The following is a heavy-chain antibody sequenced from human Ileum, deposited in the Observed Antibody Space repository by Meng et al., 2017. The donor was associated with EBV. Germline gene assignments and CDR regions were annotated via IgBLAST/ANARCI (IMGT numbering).Heavy chain of an antibody. CDR2: IYYSGNT. Sequence: QVQLQESGPGLVKPAEXLSLTCTVSGGSVSSGSYYWTWIRQPPGKTLEWLGFIYYSGNTNYNPSLKGRVTLSIDMSKNQFSLNLTSVTAADTAVYYCARWPRSITATGGIEHWGQGTLVTFSS. CDR1: GGSVSSGSYY. V-gene: IGHV4-61*01. CDR3: ARWPRSITATGGIEH. D-gene: IGHD3-10*01. J-gene: IGHJ4*02.